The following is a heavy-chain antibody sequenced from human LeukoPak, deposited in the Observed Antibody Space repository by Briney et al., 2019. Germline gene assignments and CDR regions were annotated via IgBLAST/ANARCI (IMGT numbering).Heavy chain of an antibody. CDR2: IYYSGST. CDR3: AGRYYYDSSGSPFDAFDI. D-gene: IGHD3-22*01. CDR1: GYSISSSNW. Sequence: SDTLSLTCAVSGYSISSSNWWGLIRQPPGKGLEWIGYIYYSGSTYYNPSLKSRVTMSVDTSKNQFSLKLSSVTAVDTAVYYCAGRYYYDSSGSPFDAFDIWGQGTMVTVSS. J-gene: IGHJ3*02. V-gene: IGHV4-28*01.